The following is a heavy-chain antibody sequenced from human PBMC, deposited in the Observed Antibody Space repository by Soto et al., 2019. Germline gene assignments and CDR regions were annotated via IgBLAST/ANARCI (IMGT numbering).Heavy chain of an antibody. CDR3: TTDSYITTITVRFDY. CDR2: VKSKNDGGTT. J-gene: IGHJ4*01. D-gene: IGHD1-20*01. V-gene: IGHV3-15*07. CDR1: GVKFEKTW. Sequence: GGARRVSRFGSGVKFEKTWGNPVPPTPRRGLEWVGRVKSKNDGGTTDFAAPVKGRFAISRDDSKNMVYLEMNSLQTEDTAMYYCTTDSYITTITVRFDYWCPAPLATDS.